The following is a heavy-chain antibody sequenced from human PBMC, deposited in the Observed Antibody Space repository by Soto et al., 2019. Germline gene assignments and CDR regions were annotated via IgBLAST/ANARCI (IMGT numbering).Heavy chain of an antibody. CDR2: IYYSGST. CDR3: AREGYGSGSYYYYYYMDV. D-gene: IGHD3-10*01. Sequence: PSETLSLTCTVSGGSISSSSYYWGWIRQPPGKGLEWIGYIYYSGSTNYNPSLKSRVTISVDTSKNQFSLKLSSVNDADTAVYYCAREGYGSGSYYYYYYMDVWGKGTTVTVSS. CDR1: GGSISSSSYY. J-gene: IGHJ6*03. V-gene: IGHV4-61*01.